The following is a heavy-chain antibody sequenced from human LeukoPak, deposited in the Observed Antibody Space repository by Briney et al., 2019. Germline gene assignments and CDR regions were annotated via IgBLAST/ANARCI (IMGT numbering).Heavy chain of an antibody. CDR2: IIHSGIT. V-gene: IGHV4-34*12. J-gene: IGHJ5*02. D-gene: IGHD3-10*01. Sequence: PSETLSLTCAVYGGSFSGYYWSWIRQPPGKGLEWIGEIIHSGITNYNPSLKSRVTISVDTSKNQFSLKLTSVTAADTAVYYCARAGGNRFDPWGQGILVTVSS. CDR1: GGSFSGYY. CDR3: ARAGGNRFDP.